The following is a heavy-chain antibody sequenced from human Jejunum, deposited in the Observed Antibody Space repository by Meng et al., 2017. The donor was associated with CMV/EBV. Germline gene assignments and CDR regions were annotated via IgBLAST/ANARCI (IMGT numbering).Heavy chain of an antibody. V-gene: IGHV4-34*01. J-gene: IGHJ4*02. CDR1: SFSGYY. CDR3: ARGYHGPGIAVTGADIDY. D-gene: IGHD6-19*01. Sequence: SFSGYYGCWIRQPPGKGLEWIGEIDHSGRTNYSPSLQSRVTISVDASKSQFSLRLSSVTAADTAIYYCARGYHGPGIAVTGADIDYWGQGTLVTVSS. CDR2: IDHSGRT.